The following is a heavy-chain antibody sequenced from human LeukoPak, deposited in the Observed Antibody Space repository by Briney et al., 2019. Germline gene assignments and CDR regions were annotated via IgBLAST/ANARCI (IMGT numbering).Heavy chain of an antibody. V-gene: IGHV3-64*02. D-gene: IGHD5-18*01. CDR2: ISTNGGST. CDR1: GFTFSNAW. J-gene: IGHJ4*02. CDR3: ARGGGRNTTMVWAFDY. Sequence: GGSLRLSCAASGFTFSNAWMSWVRQAPGKGLEYDSGISTNGGSTYYADSVKGRFTISRDNSKNTLFLQMGSLRAEDMAVYYCARGGGRNTTMVWAFDYWGQGTLVTVSS.